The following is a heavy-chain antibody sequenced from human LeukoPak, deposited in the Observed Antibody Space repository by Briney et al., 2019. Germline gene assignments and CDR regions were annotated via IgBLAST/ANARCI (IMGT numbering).Heavy chain of an antibody. Sequence: GGSLRLSCAASGFSFTDAWMSWVRQAPGKGLEWVGHLKSKAAGGTTDYAAPVKARFTISGDDSKNTLYLQMNSLRTEDTAVYYCTTGNYWGQGTLVTVSS. CDR3: TTGNY. V-gene: IGHV3-15*01. CDR2: LKSKAAGGTT. J-gene: IGHJ4*02. CDR1: GFSFTDAW.